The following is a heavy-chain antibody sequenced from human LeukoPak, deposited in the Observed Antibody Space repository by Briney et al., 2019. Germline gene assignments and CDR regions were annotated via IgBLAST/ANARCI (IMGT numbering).Heavy chain of an antibody. D-gene: IGHD1-1*01. V-gene: IGHV1-2*02. Sequence: GASVKVSCKASGYTFTDYYIHWVRQAPGQGLEWMGWINTKSGGTNYAQKFQGRVTMSRDMSISTAYMELSRLRSDDTAVYYCARDKQLDWAHYYYYYMDVWGKGTTVTVSS. J-gene: IGHJ6*03. CDR2: INTKSGGT. CDR3: ARDKQLDWAHYYYYYMDV. CDR1: GYTFTDYY.